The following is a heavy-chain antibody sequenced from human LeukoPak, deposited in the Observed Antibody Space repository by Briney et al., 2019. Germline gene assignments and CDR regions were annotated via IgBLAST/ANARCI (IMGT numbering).Heavy chain of an antibody. J-gene: IGHJ6*03. Sequence: PSETLSLTCTVSGDSISNYFWNWIRQPAGKGLQWIGRFYPSGSTNYNSSLKSRLTMSVDTSKNQFSLRLTSVTAADTAVYYCVRENRYQFYYVDVWGKGTTVTVSS. CDR3: VRENRYQFYYVDV. CDR2: FYPSGST. D-gene: IGHD3-9*01. CDR1: GDSISNYF. V-gene: IGHV4-4*07.